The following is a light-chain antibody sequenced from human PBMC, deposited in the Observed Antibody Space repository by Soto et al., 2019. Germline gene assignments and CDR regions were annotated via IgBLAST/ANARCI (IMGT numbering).Light chain of an antibody. CDR3: HQYNFWPT. Sequence: EIVVTQSPATLSVSPGERATLSCRASQSVSSNLAWYQQKPGQSPRLLIYGTSTRATGIPARFSGSGSGTEFALTISSLPSEDFAVYYCHQYNFWPTFGQGTKVDIK. CDR2: GTS. V-gene: IGKV3-15*01. J-gene: IGKJ1*01. CDR1: QSVSSN.